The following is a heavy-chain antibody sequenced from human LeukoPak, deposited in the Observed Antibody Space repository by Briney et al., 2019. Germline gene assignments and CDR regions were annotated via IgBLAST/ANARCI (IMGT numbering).Heavy chain of an antibody. CDR2: INPNSGGT. CDR1: GYTFTGYY. D-gene: IGHD3-9*01. CDR3: ARLVLTGYYYYYYGMDV. J-gene: IGHJ6*02. V-gene: IGHV1-2*02. Sequence: ASVKVSCKASGYTFTGYYMHWVRQAPGQGLEWMGWINPNSGGTNYAQKFQGRVTMTRDTSISTAYMELSRLRSDDTAVYYCARLVLTGYYYYYYGMDVWGQGTTITVSS.